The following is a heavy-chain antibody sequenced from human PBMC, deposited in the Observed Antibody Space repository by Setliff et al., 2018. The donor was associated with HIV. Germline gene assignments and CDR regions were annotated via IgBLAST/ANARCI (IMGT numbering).Heavy chain of an antibody. CDR3: ARVFLEWLLYRPDYVMDV. CDR1: EFTFSSFS. Sequence: GGSLSLSWEASEFTFSSFSINWVRQAQGKGLGWVSSIISSSTNIYYADSVKGRFTISRDNAKNSLYLQMNSLRAEDTAVYYCARVFLEWLLYRPDYVMDVWGQGTTVTVSS. J-gene: IGHJ6*02. CDR2: IISSSTNI. D-gene: IGHD3-3*01. V-gene: IGHV3-21*01.